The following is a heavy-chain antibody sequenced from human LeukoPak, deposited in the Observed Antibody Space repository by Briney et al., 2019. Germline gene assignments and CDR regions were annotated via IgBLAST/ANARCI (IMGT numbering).Heavy chain of an antibody. D-gene: IGHD3-9*01. CDR1: GGSISSYY. CDR2: IYYSGST. CDR3: ARGGLRYFDWLLFGYYYYGMDV. Sequence: SETLSLTCTVSGGSISSYYWSWIRQPSGKGLEWIGYIYYSGSTNYNPSLESRVTISVDTSKNQFSLKLSSVTAADTAVYYCARGGLRYFDWLLFGYYYYGMDVWGQGTTVTVSS. V-gene: IGHV4-59*01. J-gene: IGHJ6*02.